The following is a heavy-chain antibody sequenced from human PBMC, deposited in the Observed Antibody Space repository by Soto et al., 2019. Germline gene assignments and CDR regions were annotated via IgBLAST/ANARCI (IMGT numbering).Heavy chain of an antibody. CDR3: ARDLGYCSSTSCENWFDP. CDR1: GFTFSDYY. D-gene: IGHD2-2*03. CDR2: ISSSGSTI. V-gene: IGHV3-11*01. J-gene: IGHJ5*02. Sequence: PGGSLRLSCAASGFTFSDYYMSWIRQAPGKGLEWVSYISSSGSTIYYADSVKGRFTISRDNAKNSLYLQMNSLRAEDTAVYYCARDLGYCSSTSCENWFDPWGQGTLVTV.